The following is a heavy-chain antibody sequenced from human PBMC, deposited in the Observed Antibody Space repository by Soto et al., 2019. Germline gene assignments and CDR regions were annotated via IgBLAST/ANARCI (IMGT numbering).Heavy chain of an antibody. CDR3: ARGISLIVVGQRDAPDKYYLDS. J-gene: IGHJ4*02. CDR1: GGSFTGHY. CDR2: INHSGST. Sequence: QVQLQQWGAGLLKPSETLSLTCAVYGGSFTGHYWSWIRQPPGKGLEWIGEINHSGSTNYNPSLKSRVSISEDTSKNQFSLKLSSVTAADTALYYCARGISLIVVGQRDAPDKYYLDSWGQGTLVTVSS. D-gene: IGHD3-22*01. V-gene: IGHV4-34*01.